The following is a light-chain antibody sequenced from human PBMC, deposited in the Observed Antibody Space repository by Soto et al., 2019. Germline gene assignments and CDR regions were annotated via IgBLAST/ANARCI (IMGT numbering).Light chain of an antibody. J-gene: IGLJ3*02. V-gene: IGLV2-14*01. CDR1: SSDIGSHNF. CDR2: GVS. CDR3: SSYTSTYIWV. Sequence: QSALTQPASVSGSPGQSITISCTGTSSDIGSHNFVSWHQQHPGKAPKFIIYGVSNRPSGVSNRCSGSKSGNTAPLTISGLQEDDEADYYCSSYTSTYIWVFGGGTKLTVL.